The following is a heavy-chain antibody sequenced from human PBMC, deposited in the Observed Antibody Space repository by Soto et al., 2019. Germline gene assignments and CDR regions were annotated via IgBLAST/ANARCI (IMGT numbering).Heavy chain of an antibody. CDR1: GYSFTSYW. V-gene: IGHV5-51*01. J-gene: IGHJ6*03. CDR3: ARLVVEDIVATIENYYYYMDV. Sequence: PGESLKISCKGSGYSFTSYWIGWVRQMPGKGLEWMGIIYPGDSDTRYSPSFQGQVTISADKSISTAYLQWSSLKASDTAMYYCARLVVEDIVATIENYYYYMDVWAKGTTVPVSS. D-gene: IGHD5-12*01. CDR2: IYPGDSDT.